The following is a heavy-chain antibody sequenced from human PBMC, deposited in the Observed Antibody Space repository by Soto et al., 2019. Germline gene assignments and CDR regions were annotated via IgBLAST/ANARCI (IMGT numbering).Heavy chain of an antibody. CDR1: GYTFTGYY. V-gene: IGHV1-2*04. D-gene: IGHD2-2*01. J-gene: IGHJ6*02. CDR2: INPNSGGT. Sequence: GASVKVSCKASGYTFTGYYMHWVRQAPGQGLEWMGWINPNSGGTNYAQKFQGWVTMTRDTSISTACMELSRLRSDDTAVYYCARDSSYQLPATTVYYGMDVWGQGTTVTVSS. CDR3: ARDSSYQLPATTVYYGMDV.